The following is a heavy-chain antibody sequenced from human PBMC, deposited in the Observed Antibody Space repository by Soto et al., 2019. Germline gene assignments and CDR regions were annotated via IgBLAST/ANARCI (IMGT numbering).Heavy chain of an antibody. V-gene: IGHV1-69*01. CDR1: GGTFRSYS. CDR3: ARPDEGGYSSNHHYYYALDV. CDR2: IIPIFDIT. D-gene: IGHD3-22*01. Sequence: QVQLVQSGAEGKKPGSSLKFSCKASGGTFRSYSISGVRQAPGQGLDWMGGIIPIFDITNYAQKFQGRVTITADESTSTAYMELSSLGSDDTAVYYCARPDEGGYSSNHHYYYALDVWGQGTTVTV. J-gene: IGHJ6*02.